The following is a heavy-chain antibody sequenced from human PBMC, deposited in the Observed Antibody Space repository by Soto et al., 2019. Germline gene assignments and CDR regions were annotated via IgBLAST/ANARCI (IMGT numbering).Heavy chain of an antibody. D-gene: IGHD3-22*01. Sequence: QVQLVQSGAEVKKPGASVKVSCKASGYTFSTNDINWVRQATGQGLEWMGWMNPNSGDTGFAQKFQGRVTMTRNTAISTAYMELSSLRSEDTAVYYCVRGGDYLRYFQHWGQDTLVTVSS. V-gene: IGHV1-8*02. J-gene: IGHJ1*01. CDR1: GYTFSTND. CDR3: VRGGDYLRYFQH. CDR2: MNPNSGDT.